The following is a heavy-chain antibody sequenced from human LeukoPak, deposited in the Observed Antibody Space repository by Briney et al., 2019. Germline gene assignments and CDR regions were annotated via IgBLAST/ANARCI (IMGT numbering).Heavy chain of an antibody. CDR2: INHSGSA. CDR1: GFTFSSYA. J-gene: IGHJ4*02. CDR3: ARGGIVVATDY. D-gene: IGHD6-19*01. V-gene: IGHV4-34*01. Sequence: GSLRPSCAASGFTFSSYAMSWVRQAPGKGLEWIGEINHSGSANCNPSLKSRVTISVDTSKNQFSLKLRSVTAADTAVYYCARGGIVVATDYWGQGTLVTVSS.